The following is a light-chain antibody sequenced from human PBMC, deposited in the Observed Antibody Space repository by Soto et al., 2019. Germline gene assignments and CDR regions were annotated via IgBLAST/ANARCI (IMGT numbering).Light chain of an antibody. V-gene: IGLV2-14*01. J-gene: IGLJ3*02. CDR3: SSYTSSSTPV. CDR2: EVS. CDR1: SSDIGGYNY. Sequence: QSALTQPASVSGSPGQSITISCTGSSSDIGGYNYVSWHQQHPGKAPKLMIYEVSNRPSGVSNRFSGSKSGNTASLTISGLQAEDEADYYCSSYTSSSTPVFVGGTKLTVL.